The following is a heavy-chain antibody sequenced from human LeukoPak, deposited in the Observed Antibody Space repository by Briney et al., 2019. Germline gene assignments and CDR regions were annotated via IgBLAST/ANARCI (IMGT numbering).Heavy chain of an antibody. V-gene: IGHV3-30*18. CDR1: GFTFSSYG. CDR2: ISYDGSNK. J-gene: IGHJ4*02. Sequence: GGSLRLSCAASGFTFSSYGMHWVRQAPGKGLEWVAVISYDGSNKYYADSVKGRFTISRDNSKNTLYLQMNSLRAEDTAVYYCAKGGTLVVVTARDYFDYWGQGTLVTVSS. D-gene: IGHD2-21*02. CDR3: AKGGTLVVVTARDYFDY.